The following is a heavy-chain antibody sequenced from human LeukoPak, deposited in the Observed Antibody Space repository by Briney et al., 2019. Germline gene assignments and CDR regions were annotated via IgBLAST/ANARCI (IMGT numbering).Heavy chain of an antibody. J-gene: IGHJ4*02. Sequence: GGSLRLSCAASGFTFSSYGMHWVRQAPGKGLEWVAFIRYDGSNKYYADSVKGRFTISRDNSKNTLYLQMNSLKAEDTAVYYCAKDYNRVFDYWGQGTLVTVSS. CDR3: AKDYNRVFDY. V-gene: IGHV3-30*02. D-gene: IGHD1-14*01. CDR1: GFTFSSYG. CDR2: IRYDGSNK.